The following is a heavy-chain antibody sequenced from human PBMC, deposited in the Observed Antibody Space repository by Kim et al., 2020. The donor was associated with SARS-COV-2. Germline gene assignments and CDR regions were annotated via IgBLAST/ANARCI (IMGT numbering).Heavy chain of an antibody. J-gene: IGHJ4*02. D-gene: IGHD6-13*01. Sequence: ATAYASSVTGLFTVSRDDSKNTAYLQMNSLKTEDTAIYYCAKLDASRNFDYWGQGTLVTVSS. CDR2: AT. V-gene: IGHV3-73*01. CDR3: AKLDASRNFDY.